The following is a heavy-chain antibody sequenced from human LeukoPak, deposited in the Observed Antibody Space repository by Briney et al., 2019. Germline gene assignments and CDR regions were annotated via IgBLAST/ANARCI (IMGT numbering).Heavy chain of an antibody. CDR3: ASFGYYDILTGYPEDAFDI. CDR2: INSDGSST. Sequence: QPGGSLRLSCAASGFTFSSYWMHWVRQAPGKGLVWVSRINSDGSSTSCADSVKGRFTISRDNAKNTLYLQMNSLRAEDTAVYYCASFGYYDILTGYPEDAFDIWGQGTMVTVSS. V-gene: IGHV3-74*01. CDR1: GFTFSSYW. D-gene: IGHD3-9*01. J-gene: IGHJ3*02.